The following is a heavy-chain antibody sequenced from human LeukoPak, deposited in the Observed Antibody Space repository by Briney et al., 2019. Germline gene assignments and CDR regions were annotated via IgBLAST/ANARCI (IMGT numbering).Heavy chain of an antibody. J-gene: IGHJ4*02. CDR2: ISYDGRNE. V-gene: IGHV3-30*18. CDR1: GFTFSTYG. D-gene: IGHD2-2*01. Sequence: GGSLRLSCAASGFTFSTYGMHWVRQAPGKGLEWVALISYDGRNEYYANSVKGRFTISRDNSKSTLYLQMNSLRAEDTAVYYCAKDESRYCTSTSCYPVDYWGQGTLVTVSS. CDR3: AKDESRYCTSTSCYPVDY.